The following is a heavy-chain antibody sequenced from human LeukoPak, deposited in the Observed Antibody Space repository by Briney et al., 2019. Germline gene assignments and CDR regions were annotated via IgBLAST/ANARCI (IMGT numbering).Heavy chain of an antibody. J-gene: IGHJ6*03. CDR1: GGSISSYY. CDR2: IYTSGST. V-gene: IGHV4-4*07. CDR3: ARGQQGWGYYYMDV. D-gene: IGHD6-13*01. Sequence: SETLSLTCTVSGGSISSYYWSWIRQPAGKGLEWIGRIYTSGSTNYNPSLKSRVTMSVDTSKNQFSLKLSSVTAADTAVYYCARGQQGWGYYYMDVWGKGTTVTVSS.